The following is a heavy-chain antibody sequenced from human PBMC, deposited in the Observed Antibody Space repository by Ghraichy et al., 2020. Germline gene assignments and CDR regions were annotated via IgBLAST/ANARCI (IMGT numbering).Heavy chain of an antibody. CDR1: GFTFSSCA. D-gene: IGHD5-12*01. J-gene: IGHJ4*02. CDR2: ITASGGIT. V-gene: IGHV3-23*01. CDR3: AKARCSGYGCDYFDY. Sequence: GESLNISCAASGFTFSSCAMAWVRQAPGKGLEWVTLITASGGITYSADSVKGRFTMSRDNSKRMLFLQMSGLRAEDTAIYFCAKARCSGYGCDYFDYWGQGTLVTVSS.